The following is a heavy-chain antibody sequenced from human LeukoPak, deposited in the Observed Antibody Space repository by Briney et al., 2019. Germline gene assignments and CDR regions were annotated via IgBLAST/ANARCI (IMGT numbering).Heavy chain of an antibody. CDR2: IQSHTYGGTT. J-gene: IGHJ3*02. V-gene: IGHV3-15*01. D-gene: IGHD2-2*01. Sequence: PGGSLRLSCAASGFTFTNAWMSWVRQAPGKGLEWVGCIQSHTYGGTTDYAAPVKGRFTISRDDSKNTLYLQMNSLKTEGTALYYCNTDIGDSWYAVPLYGFDIWGQGTMVTVSS. CDR3: NTDIGDSWYAVPLYGFDI. CDR1: GFTFTNAW.